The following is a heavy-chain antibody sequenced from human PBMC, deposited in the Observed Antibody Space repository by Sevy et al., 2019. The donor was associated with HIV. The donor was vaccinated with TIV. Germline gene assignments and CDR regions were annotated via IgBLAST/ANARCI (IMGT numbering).Heavy chain of an antibody. CDR3: ATAPGYYDSAPFDY. CDR1: GFTFNNAW. V-gene: IGHV3-15*01. CDR2: IKSNIDGETT. D-gene: IGHD3-22*01. J-gene: IGHJ4*02. Sequence: GGSLRLSCAVSGFTFNNAWMNWVRQAPGTGLQWVGLIKSNIDGETTDYAAPVKGRFTISRDDSKNTLYLQMNNLKIEDTAVYYCATAPGYYDSAPFDYWGSGTLVAVSS.